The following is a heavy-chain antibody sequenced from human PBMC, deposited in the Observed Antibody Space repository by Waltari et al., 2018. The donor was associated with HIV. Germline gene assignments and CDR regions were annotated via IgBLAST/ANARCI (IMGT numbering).Heavy chain of an antibody. V-gene: IGHV4-59*11. J-gene: IGHJ2*01. CDR1: AGSMSNHY. CDR3: ARGSGLKVTLDWYFDV. CDR2: IYYSGTT. Sequence: QVELQESGPGLVKPSETLSLTCTVSAGSMSNHYWSWIRQSPGKGLEWIGYIYYSGTTKYNPSLRSRVTISVDTSKKQFSLKLTSVTAADTAVYYCARGSGLKVTLDWYFDVWGRGTLVTVSS.